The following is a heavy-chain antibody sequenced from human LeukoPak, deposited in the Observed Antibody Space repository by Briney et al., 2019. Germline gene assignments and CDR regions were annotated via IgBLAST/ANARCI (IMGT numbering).Heavy chain of an antibody. Sequence: PSETLSLTCTVSGYSISNGYYGGWIRQPPGKGLEWIASIFHTGSTHYNPSLKSRVTISVDTANNQFSLNLNSVTAADTAVYHCARVYYGSGKGYFDFWGRGTLVTVSS. CDR3: ARVYYGSGKGYFDF. CDR1: GYSISNGYY. V-gene: IGHV4-38-2*02. J-gene: IGHJ4*02. D-gene: IGHD3-10*01. CDR2: IFHTGST.